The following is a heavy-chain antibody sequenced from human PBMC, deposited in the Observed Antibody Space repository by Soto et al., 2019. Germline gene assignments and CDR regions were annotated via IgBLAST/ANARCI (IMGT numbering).Heavy chain of an antibody. CDR2: IWYDGSNK. V-gene: IGHV3-33*01. Sequence: QVQLVESGGGVVQPGRSLRLSCAASGFTFSSYGMHWVRQAPGKGLEWVAVIWYDGSNKYYADSVKGRFTISRDNSKNTLYLQMNSLRAEDTAVYYCARDSGGGYPNYYCYYMDVWGKGTTVTVSS. D-gene: IGHD3-16*02. CDR1: GFTFSSYG. CDR3: ARDSGGGYPNYYCYYMDV. J-gene: IGHJ6*03.